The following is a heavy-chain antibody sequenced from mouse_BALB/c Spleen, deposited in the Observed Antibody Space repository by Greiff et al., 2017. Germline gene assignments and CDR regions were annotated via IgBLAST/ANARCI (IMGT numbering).Heavy chain of an antibody. CDR1: GFSLTSYD. J-gene: IGHJ1*01. V-gene: IGHV2-9-2*01. Sequence: VQLQQSGPGLVAPSQSLSITCTVSGFSLTSYDISWIRQPPGKGLEWLGVIWTGGGTNYNSAFMSRLSISKDNSKSQVFLKMNSLQTDDTAIYYCVKGNSYWYFDVWGAGTTVTVSS. CDR3: VKGNSYWYFDV. D-gene: IGHD2-1*01. CDR2: IWTGGGT.